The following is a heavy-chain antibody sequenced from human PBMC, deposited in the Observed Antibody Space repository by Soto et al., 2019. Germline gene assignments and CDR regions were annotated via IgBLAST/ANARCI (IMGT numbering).Heavy chain of an antibody. CDR1: GGTFSSYA. V-gene: IGHV1-69*06. J-gene: IGHJ6*01. CDR2: IIPNFGTA. CDR3: ARGGGGCSGGSCYPNYFFYYGIGV. Sequence: GDSLKICCTDSGGTFSSYAISWVQHAPGQGLEWMGGIIPNFGTANYAHKFHGRVTITADKSTSTAYMELSSLRSEDTAVYYCARGGGGCSGGSCYPNYFFYYGIGVHRQPTTFPVSS. D-gene: IGHD2-15*01.